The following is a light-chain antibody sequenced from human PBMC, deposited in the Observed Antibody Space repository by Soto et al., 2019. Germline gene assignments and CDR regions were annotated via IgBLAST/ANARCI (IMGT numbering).Light chain of an antibody. V-gene: IGKV1-12*01. CDR2: PSS. Sequence: QMTQSPSSVSASVGDRVTITCRASQDISGLLAWYQQKPGTAPKLLIYPSSSLQTGVPSRFSGSGSGTDFTLTISSLHPEDFATYYCQQSHSFPLTFGGGTKV. J-gene: IGKJ4*01. CDR1: QDISGL. CDR3: QQSHSFPLT.